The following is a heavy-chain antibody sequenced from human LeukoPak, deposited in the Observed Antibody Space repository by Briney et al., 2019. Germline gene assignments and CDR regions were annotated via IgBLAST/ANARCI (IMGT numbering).Heavy chain of an antibody. D-gene: IGHD3-9*01. CDR2: IYYSGST. CDR1: GGSISSYY. CDR3: AREVLDYDILTGSGGWFDP. Sequence: SETLSLTCTVSGGSISSYYWSWLRQPPGKGLEWIGYIYYSGSTNYNPSLKSRVTISVDTSKNQFSLKLSSVTAADTAVYYCAREVLDYDILTGSGGWFDPWGQGTLVTVSS. J-gene: IGHJ5*02. V-gene: IGHV4-59*01.